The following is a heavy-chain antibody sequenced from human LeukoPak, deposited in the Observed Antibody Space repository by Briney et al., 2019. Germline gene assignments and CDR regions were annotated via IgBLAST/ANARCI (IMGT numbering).Heavy chain of an antibody. D-gene: IGHD4-17*01. Sequence: PGGSLRLSCAASGFTFSSYWMHWVRQAPGKGLVWVSRIISDGSITTYADSVKGRFTISRDNAKNTLYLQMNSLRAEDTAVYYCALRYGDASDYYFDYWGQGTLVTVSS. CDR3: ALRYGDASDYYFDY. CDR1: GFTFSSYW. J-gene: IGHJ4*02. CDR2: IISDGSIT. V-gene: IGHV3-74*01.